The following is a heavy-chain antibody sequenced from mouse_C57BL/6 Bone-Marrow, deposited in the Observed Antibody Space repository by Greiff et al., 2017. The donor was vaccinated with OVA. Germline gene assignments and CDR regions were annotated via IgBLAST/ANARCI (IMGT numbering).Heavy chain of an antibody. Sequence: VQLQQSGAELVKPGASVKLSCTASGFNIKDYYMHWVKQRTEQGLEWIGRIDPANGNTKYAPKFQGKATITADTSSNTAYLQLSSLTSEDTAIYYCALRDYCDYWGQGTTLTVSS. CDR3: ALRDYCDY. V-gene: IGHV14-3*01. J-gene: IGHJ2*01. CDR2: IDPANGNT. CDR1: GFNIKDYY. D-gene: IGHD1-1*01.